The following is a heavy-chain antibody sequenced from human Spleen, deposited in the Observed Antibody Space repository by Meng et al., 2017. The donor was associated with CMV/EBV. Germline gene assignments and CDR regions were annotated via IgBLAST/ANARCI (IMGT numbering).Heavy chain of an antibody. CDR1: GYTFTGCY. J-gene: IGHJ4*02. Sequence: KASGYTFTGCYLHWVRQAPGRGLEWMGWINPNSGGTNYAQKFQGRVTMTRDTSISTAYMELSRLRSDDTAVYYCAREAYYDSSGLFDYWGQGTLVTVSS. D-gene: IGHD3-22*01. V-gene: IGHV1-2*02. CDR3: AREAYYDSSGLFDY. CDR2: INPNSGGT.